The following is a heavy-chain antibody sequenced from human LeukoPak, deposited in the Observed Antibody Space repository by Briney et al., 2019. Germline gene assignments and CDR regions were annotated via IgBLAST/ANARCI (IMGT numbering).Heavy chain of an antibody. V-gene: IGHV3-23*01. Sequence: GGSLRFSCAASGFTFTSYAMSWVRQAPGKGLEWVSAISGSGGTANYADSVKGRFTISRDNSKNTLYLQMNSLRAEDTAVYYCAKHPRHCGVDCYSDFDYWGQGTLVTVSS. J-gene: IGHJ4*02. D-gene: IGHD2-21*02. CDR3: AKHPRHCGVDCYSDFDY. CDR2: ISGSGGTA. CDR1: GFTFTSYA.